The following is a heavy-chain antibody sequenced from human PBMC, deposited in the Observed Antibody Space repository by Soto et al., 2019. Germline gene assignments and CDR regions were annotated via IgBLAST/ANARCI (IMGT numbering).Heavy chain of an antibody. CDR2: IIPIFGTA. CDR3: VGYCSSTSCQKWTYGMDV. Sequence: ASVKVSCKASGGTFSSYAISWVRQAPGQGLEWMGGIIPIFGTANYAQKFQGRVTITADESTSTAYMELSSLRSEDTAVYYCVGYCSSTSCQKWTYGMDVWGQGTTVTVSS. D-gene: IGHD2-2*01. V-gene: IGHV1-69*13. J-gene: IGHJ6*02. CDR1: GGTFSSYA.